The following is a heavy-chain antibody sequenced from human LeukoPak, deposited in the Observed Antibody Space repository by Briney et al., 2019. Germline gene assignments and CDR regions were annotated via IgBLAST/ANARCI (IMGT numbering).Heavy chain of an antibody. Sequence: PGGSLRPSCAASGFTFSSYSMSWVRQAPGKGLEWVSVIIGSGITTFYADSVKGRFTISRDNSKNTLYLQMNSLRAEDTAIYYCAKLWTGSYPRYFDYWGQGTLVTVSS. CDR1: GFTFSSYS. V-gene: IGHV3-23*01. D-gene: IGHD3-10*01. CDR3: AKLWTGSYPRYFDY. CDR2: IIGSGITT. J-gene: IGHJ4*02.